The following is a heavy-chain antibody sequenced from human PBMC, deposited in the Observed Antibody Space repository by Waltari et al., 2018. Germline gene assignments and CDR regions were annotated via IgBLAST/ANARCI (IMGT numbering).Heavy chain of an antibody. V-gene: IGHV3-7*03. CDR2: IKEDGTEK. CDR1: GFTFSSYS. D-gene: IGHD3-10*02. CDR3: ARGRYVPGP. J-gene: IGHJ5*02. Sequence: EVQLVASGGGWVQPGGPLRLSCSASGFTFSSYSMTWVRQAPGKGLEWVANIKEDGTEKKYVDSVKGRFTISRDNAKNSLYLEMNSLRVEDTAVYYCARGRYVPGPWGQGTLVTVSS.